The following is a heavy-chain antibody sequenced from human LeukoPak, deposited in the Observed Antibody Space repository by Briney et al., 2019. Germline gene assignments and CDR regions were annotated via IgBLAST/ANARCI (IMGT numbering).Heavy chain of an antibody. D-gene: IGHD6-13*01. CDR3: ARGVYIAAAQYGY. V-gene: IGHV4-59*01. J-gene: IGHJ4*02. CDR2: IYYSGTT. Sequence: SETLSLTCTVSGGSISSYYWSWIRQPPVKGLEWIGYIYYSGTTNYNPSLKSRVTISVDTSKNQFSLKLSSVTAADTAVYYCARGVYIAAAQYGYWGQGSLVTVSS. CDR1: GGSISSYY.